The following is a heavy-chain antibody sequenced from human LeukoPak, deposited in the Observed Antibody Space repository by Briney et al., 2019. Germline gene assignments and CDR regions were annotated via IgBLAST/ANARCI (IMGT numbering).Heavy chain of an antibody. CDR2: IFYSGST. CDR1: GASVSSGSYY. Sequence: SETLSLTCTVSGASVSSGSYYWTWIRQPPGKGLEWIGYIFYSGSTNYHPSLESRVTISFDTSKNQFSLKLSSVTAADTAVYYCARVTTGSYYSDFWGQGTLVTVCS. J-gene: IGHJ4*02. CDR3: ARVTTGSYYSDF. V-gene: IGHV4-61*01. D-gene: IGHD3-10*01.